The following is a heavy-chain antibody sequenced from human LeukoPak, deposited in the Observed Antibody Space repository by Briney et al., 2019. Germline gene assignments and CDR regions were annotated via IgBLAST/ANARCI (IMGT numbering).Heavy chain of an antibody. V-gene: IGHV3-30*18. J-gene: IGHJ4*02. Sequence: GTSLRLSCAASQFTFSSYDMHWVRQAPGKGLHWVAIISSDGSVTYYADSVKGRFTISRDNSKDTLYLQMNGLTAEDTAMYYCAKDQLGVDYDILTGYLDYWGQGTLVTVSS. CDR3: AKDQLGVDYDILTGYLDY. CDR2: ISSDGSVT. D-gene: IGHD3-9*01. CDR1: QFTFSSYD.